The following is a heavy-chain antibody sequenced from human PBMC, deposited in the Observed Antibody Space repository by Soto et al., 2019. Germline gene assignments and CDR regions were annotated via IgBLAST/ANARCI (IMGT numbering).Heavy chain of an antibody. D-gene: IGHD5-12*01. Sequence: SETLSLTCSVSGASISSYSWSWIRQPPGKGLEWIGYIYHSGSTYYNPSLKSRVTISVDRSKNQFSLKLSSVTAADTAVYYCAAGGGLPRYYWGQGTLVTVSS. CDR2: IYHSGST. CDR3: AAGGGLPRYY. CDR1: GASISSYS. J-gene: IGHJ4*02. V-gene: IGHV4-30-2*01.